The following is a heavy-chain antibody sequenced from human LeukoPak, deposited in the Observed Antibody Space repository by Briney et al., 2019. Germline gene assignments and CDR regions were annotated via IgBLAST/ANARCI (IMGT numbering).Heavy chain of an antibody. CDR3: ARANGYNHWYFDY. Sequence: SCKTSGGTFSSNAISWVRQAPGKGLEWVSVVYSGGSTYYADSVKGRFTTSRDNSKNTLYLQMNSLRAEDTAVYYCARANGYNHWYFDYWGQGTLVTVSS. CDR1: GGTFSSNA. D-gene: IGHD5-24*01. V-gene: IGHV3-53*01. J-gene: IGHJ4*02. CDR2: VYSGGST.